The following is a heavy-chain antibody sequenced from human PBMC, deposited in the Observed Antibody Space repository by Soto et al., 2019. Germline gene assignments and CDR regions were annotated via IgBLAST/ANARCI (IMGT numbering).Heavy chain of an antibody. J-gene: IGHJ4*02. CDR3: VRGLYTGSPHFFY. CDR2: ISYDGSNK. D-gene: IGHD1-1*01. CDR1: GLTFSSYA. V-gene: IGHV3-30-3*01. Sequence: GGSLRLSCAASGLTFSSYAMHWVRQAPGKGLEWVAVISYDGSNKYYADSVKGRFTISRDNSKNTLYLQMNSLRAEDTAVYYCVRGLYTGSPHFFYWGQGTLVTVSS.